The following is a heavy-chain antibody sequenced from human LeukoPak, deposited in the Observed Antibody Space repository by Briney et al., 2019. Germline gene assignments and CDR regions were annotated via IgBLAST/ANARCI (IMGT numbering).Heavy chain of an antibody. D-gene: IGHD3-3*01. CDR2: IYYSGST. CDR1: GGSISSSSYY. CDR3: ARDYGVGDFWSGYYSE. Sequence: SETLSLTCTVSGGSISSSSYYWGWIRQPPGKGLGWIGSIYYSGSTYYNPSLKSRVTISVDTSKNQFSLKLSSVTAADTAVYYCARDYGVGDFWSGYYSEWGQGTLVTVSS. J-gene: IGHJ4*02. V-gene: IGHV4-39*07.